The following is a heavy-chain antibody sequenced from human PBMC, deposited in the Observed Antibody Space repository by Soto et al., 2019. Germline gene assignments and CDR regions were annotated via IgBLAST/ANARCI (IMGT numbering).Heavy chain of an antibody. D-gene: IGHD6-13*01. CDR2: ISSNSAYI. CDR3: TRDASRDSSARGWFDP. CDR1: GFTFRSFT. J-gene: IGHJ5*02. V-gene: IGHV3-21*01. Sequence: GGSLRLSCAASGFTFRSFTMNWVRQAPGKGLEWVSTISSNSAYIYYTDALRGRFTISRDNAKNSLHLQMNSLRAEDTAVYYCTRDASRDSSARGWFDPWGLGTLVTVSS.